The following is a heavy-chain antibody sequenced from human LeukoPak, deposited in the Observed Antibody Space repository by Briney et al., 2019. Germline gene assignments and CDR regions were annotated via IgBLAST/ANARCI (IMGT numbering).Heavy chain of an antibody. Sequence: PGGSLRLSCAASGFTFRSFWMSWVRQAPGKGLEWVANIKQDGSERYYMDSVKGRFTISRDNAKNSLYLRLSSLRAEDTAVYYCAREPYYYYYYMDVWGKGTPVTVSS. V-gene: IGHV3-7*01. J-gene: IGHJ6*03. CDR2: IKQDGSER. CDR1: GFTFRSFW. CDR3: AREPYYYYYYMDV.